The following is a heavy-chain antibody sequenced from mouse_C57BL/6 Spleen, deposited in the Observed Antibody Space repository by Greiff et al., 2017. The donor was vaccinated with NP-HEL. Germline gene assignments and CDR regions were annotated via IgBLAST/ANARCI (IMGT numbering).Heavy chain of an antibody. CDR3: AVTTHWYFDV. D-gene: IGHD2-12*01. J-gene: IGHJ1*03. CDR2: ISSGSSTI. V-gene: IGHV5-17*01. CDR1: GFTFSDYG. Sequence: EVQRVESGGGLVKPGGSLTLSCAASGFTFSDYGMHWVRQAPEKGLEWVAYISSGSSTIYYADTVKGRFPISRDNAKTTLFLQMTSLRSEDTAMYYCAVTTHWYFDVWGTGTTVTVSS.